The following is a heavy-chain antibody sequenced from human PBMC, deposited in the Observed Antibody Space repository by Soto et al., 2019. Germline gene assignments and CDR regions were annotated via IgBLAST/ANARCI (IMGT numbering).Heavy chain of an antibody. V-gene: IGHV1-3*01. CDR3: ARGGSLYWYFDL. J-gene: IGHJ2*01. Sequence: QVQLVQSGAEVKKPGASVKVSCKASGYTFTSYAMHWVRQAPGQRLEWMGWINVGNGNTKYSQKFQGRVTITRDTAASTAYMELSSRRSEDTAVYYCARGGSLYWYFDLWGRGTLVTVSS. D-gene: IGHD1-26*01. CDR2: INVGNGNT. CDR1: GYTFTSYA.